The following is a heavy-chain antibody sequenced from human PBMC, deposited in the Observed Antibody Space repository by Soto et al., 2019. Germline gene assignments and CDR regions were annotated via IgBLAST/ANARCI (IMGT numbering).Heavy chain of an antibody. J-gene: IGHJ6*02. CDR2: IIPIFGTA. Sequence: SVKVSCKASGDTFSSYAISWVRQAPGQGLEWMGGIIPIFGTANYAQKFQGRVTITADESTSTAYMELSSLRSEDTAVYYCASAESYSPYYYYGMDVWGQGTTVTVSS. D-gene: IGHD1-26*01. CDR3: ASAESYSPYYYYGMDV. V-gene: IGHV1-69*13. CDR1: GDTFSSYA.